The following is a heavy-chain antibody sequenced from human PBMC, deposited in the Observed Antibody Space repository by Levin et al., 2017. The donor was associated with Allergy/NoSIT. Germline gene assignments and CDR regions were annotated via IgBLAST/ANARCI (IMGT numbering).Heavy chain of an antibody. CDR1: GGTFSSYA. CDR2: IIPIFGTA. V-gene: IGHV1-69*13. D-gene: IGHD3-22*01. J-gene: IGHJ4*02. CDR3: ARAQYYYDMGPSPPTWYYFDY. Sequence: ASVKVSCKASGGTFSSYAISWVRQAPGQGLEWMGGIIPIFGTANYAQKFQGRVTITADESTSTAYMELSSLRSEDTAVYYCARAQYYYDMGPSPPTWYYFDYWGQGTLVTVSS.